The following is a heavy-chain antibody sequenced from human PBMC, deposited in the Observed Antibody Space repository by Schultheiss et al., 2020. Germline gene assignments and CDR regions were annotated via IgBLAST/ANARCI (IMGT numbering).Heavy chain of an antibody. CDR2: IYWDDNE. Sequence: SGPTLVKPTQTLTLTCTFSGFSLSTSGVGVGWIRQPPGKALEWLAFIYWDDNERYSPSLKSRLTITKDTSKNHVVLTMTNMDPVDTATYYCARQGTYGSASYYRPMDVWGQGTTVTVYS. J-gene: IGHJ6*02. CDR1: GFSLSTSGVG. D-gene: IGHD3-10*01. V-gene: IGHV2-5*02. CDR3: ARQGTYGSASYYRPMDV.